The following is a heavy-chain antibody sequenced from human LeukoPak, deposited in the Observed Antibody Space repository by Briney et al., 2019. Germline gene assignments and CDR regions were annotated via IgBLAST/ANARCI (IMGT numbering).Heavy chain of an antibody. J-gene: IGHJ3*02. V-gene: IGHV3-72*01. CDR2: TRNKANSYTT. Sequence: GGSLRLSCAASGFTFSDHYMDWVRQAPGKGLEWVGRTRNKANSYTTEYAASVKGRFTISRDDSKNSLYLQMNSLKTEDTAVYYCARRYYDILTGASVAFDIWGQGTMVTVSS. D-gene: IGHD3-9*01. CDR1: GFTFSDHY. CDR3: ARRYYDILTGASVAFDI.